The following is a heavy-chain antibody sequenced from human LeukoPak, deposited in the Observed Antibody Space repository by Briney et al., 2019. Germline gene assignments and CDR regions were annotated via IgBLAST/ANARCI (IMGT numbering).Heavy chain of an antibody. J-gene: IGHJ4*02. V-gene: IGHV5-51*01. CDR3: ARLSAGSHFHLDS. Sequence: GESLKISRKGSGYTFSNNWIGWVRQMPGKGLEWMGIIYPGDSQTRYSPSFQGQVTISADKSISTAYLQWSSLKASDIAMYYCARLSAGSHFHLDSWGQGTLVTVSS. D-gene: IGHD1-26*01. CDR2: IYPGDSQT. CDR1: GYTFSNNW.